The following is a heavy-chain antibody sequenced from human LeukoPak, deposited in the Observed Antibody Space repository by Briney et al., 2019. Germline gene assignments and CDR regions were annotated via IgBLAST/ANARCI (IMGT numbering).Heavy chain of an antibody. CDR1: GGSFSGYY. CDR2: INHSGSR. CDR3: ARGRGYFDLLLSRGGFDP. Sequence: PSETLSLTCAVYGGSFSGYYWSWLRQPPGKGREWFGEINHSGSRNYNPSLKSRVTISVDTSKNQFSLKLSSVAAADTAVYYCARGRGYFDLLLSRGGFDPSGQGTLVTVSA. D-gene: IGHD3-9*01. J-gene: IGHJ5*02. V-gene: IGHV4-34*01.